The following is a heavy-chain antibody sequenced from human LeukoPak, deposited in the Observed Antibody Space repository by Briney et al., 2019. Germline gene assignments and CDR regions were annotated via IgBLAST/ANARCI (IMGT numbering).Heavy chain of an antibody. CDR1: GYTFTGYY. CDR2: INPNSGGT. V-gene: IGHV1-2*02. J-gene: IGHJ4*02. Sequence: GASVKVSCKASGYTFTGYYMHWVRQAPGQGLEWMGWINPNSGGTNYAQKFQGRVTMTRDTSISTAYMELSRLRSDDTAVYYCARDPDSYGYVASYWGQGTLVTVSS. D-gene: IGHD5-18*01. CDR3: ARDPDSYGYVASY.